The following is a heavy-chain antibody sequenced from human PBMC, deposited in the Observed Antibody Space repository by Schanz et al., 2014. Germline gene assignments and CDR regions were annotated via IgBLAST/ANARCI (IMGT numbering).Heavy chain of an antibody. D-gene: IGHD4-17*01. J-gene: IGHJ3*02. Sequence: HVQLVESGGGVVQPGGSLRLSCAASRFAFSNCGMHWVRQAPGKGLEWVAVIWYDGNNKYYADSVKGRFTISRDNSKNILYLQMNSLRAEDTALYYCAKDPHKDYGGKPQTFDIWGQGTMVTVSS. CDR1: RFAFSNCG. V-gene: IGHV3-33*06. CDR3: AKDPHKDYGGKPQTFDI. CDR2: IWYDGNNK.